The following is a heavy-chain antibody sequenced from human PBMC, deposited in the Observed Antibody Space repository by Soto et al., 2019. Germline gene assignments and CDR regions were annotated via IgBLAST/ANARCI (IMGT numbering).Heavy chain of an antibody. CDR1: GFTFSSYA. D-gene: IGHD1-26*01. V-gene: IGHV3-23*01. CDR3: ARHVGHPEKTLELDY. Sequence: GGSLRLSCAASGFTFSSYAMSWVRQAPGKGLEWVSAISGSGGSTYYADSVKGRFTISRDNSKNTLYLQMNSLRAEDTAVYYCARHVGHPEKTLELDYWGQGTLVTVSS. J-gene: IGHJ4*02. CDR2: ISGSGGST.